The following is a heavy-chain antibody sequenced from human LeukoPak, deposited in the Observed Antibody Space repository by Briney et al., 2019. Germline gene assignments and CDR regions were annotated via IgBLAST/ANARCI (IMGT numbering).Heavy chain of an antibody. J-gene: IGHJ5*02. D-gene: IGHD3-9*01. CDR2: ISSSSSYI. Sequence: NPGGSLRLSCAASGFTFSSYSMNWVRQAPGKGLEWVSSISSSSSYIYYADSVKGRFTTSRDNAKNSLYLQMNSLRAEDTAVYYCARLGVYFDFWFDPWGQGTLVTVSS. CDR1: GFTFSSYS. V-gene: IGHV3-21*01. CDR3: ARLGVYFDFWFDP.